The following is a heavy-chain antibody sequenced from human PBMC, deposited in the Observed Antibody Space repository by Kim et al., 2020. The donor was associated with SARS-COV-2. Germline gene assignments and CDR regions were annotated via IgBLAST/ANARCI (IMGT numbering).Heavy chain of an antibody. V-gene: IGHV3-23*01. D-gene: IGHD3-10*01. CDR3: AKDYYGSGSYGNYYYYGMDI. J-gene: IGHJ6*02. CDR1: GFTFSSYA. CDR2: ISGSGGST. Sequence: GGSLRLSCAASGFTFSSYAMSWVRQAPGKGLEWVSAISGSGGSTYYADSVKGRFTISRDNSKNTLYLQMNSLRAEDTAVYYCAKDYYGSGSYGNYYYYGMDIWGQGTTVTVSS.